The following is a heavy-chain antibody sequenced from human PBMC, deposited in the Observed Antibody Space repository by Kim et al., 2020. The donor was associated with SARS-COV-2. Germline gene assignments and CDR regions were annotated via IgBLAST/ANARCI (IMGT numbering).Heavy chain of an antibody. CDR3: ASKGDYGDFDY. J-gene: IGHJ4*02. CDR1: GGSFSSYT. V-gene: IGHV1-69*06. Sequence: SVKVSCKASGGSFSSYTITWLRQAPGHGLEYLGGIIPVFVTANYAQKFQGRVTIVADKSTSTVYMELSRLTPADTAMYYCASKGDYGDFDYWGQGTLVTGSS. CDR2: IIPVFVTA. D-gene: IGHD4-17*01.